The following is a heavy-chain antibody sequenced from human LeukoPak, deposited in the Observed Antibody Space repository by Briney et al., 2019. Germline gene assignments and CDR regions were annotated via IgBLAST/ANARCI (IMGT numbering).Heavy chain of an antibody. V-gene: IGHV3-21*01. CDR1: GFTFTSYS. CDR2: ISDSSSYI. Sequence: GGSLRLSCAASGFTFTSYSMNWVRQAPGRGLEWVSSISDSSSYIYYADSVKGRFTISRDNAKNSLYLQMNSLRAEDTAVYYCARSSVLVLAANSDYWGQGTLLSVSS. CDR3: ARSSVLVLAANSDY. J-gene: IGHJ4*02. D-gene: IGHD2-15*01.